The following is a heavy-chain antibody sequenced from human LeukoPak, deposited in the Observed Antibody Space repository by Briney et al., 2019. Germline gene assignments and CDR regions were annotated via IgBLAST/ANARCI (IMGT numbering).Heavy chain of an antibody. J-gene: IGHJ5*01. CDR2: IPFDGRNA. CDR3: AKDLTTYGSGSYYDS. CDR1: GFTFRNYG. D-gene: IGHD3-10*01. Sequence: RSLRLSCAASGFTFRNYGMHWVRQAPGKGLEWVAVIPFDGRNAYYADSVRGRFTISRDNSMNTLFLHVNDLRAEDTAVYYCAKDLTTYGSGSYYDSWGQGSLVSVSS. V-gene: IGHV3-30*18.